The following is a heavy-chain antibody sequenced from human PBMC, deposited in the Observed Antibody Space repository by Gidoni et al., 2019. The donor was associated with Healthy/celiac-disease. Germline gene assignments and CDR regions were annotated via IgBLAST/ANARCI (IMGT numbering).Heavy chain of an antibody. CDR2: IYYSGST. Sequence: QVQLQESGPGLVKPSQTLSLTCTVSGGSISSGGYYWSWIRQHPGKGLEWIGYIYYSGSTYYNPSLKSRVTISVDTSKNQFSLKLSSVTAADTAVYYCARDPGYCSGGSCYPHYFDYWGQGTLVTVSS. V-gene: IGHV4-31*03. D-gene: IGHD2-15*01. J-gene: IGHJ4*02. CDR1: GGSISSGGYY. CDR3: ARDPGYCSGGSCYPHYFDY.